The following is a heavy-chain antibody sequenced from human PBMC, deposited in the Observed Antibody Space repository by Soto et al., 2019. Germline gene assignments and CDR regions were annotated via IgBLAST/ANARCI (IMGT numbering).Heavy chain of an antibody. CDR1: GGSISSGGYY. D-gene: IGHD3-3*01. Sequence: NPSETLSLTCTVSGGSISSGGYYWNWIRQHPGKGLEWIGYIYYSGTTYYNPSLKSRLTISVDTSKNQFSLKLSSVTAADTAVYYCASRVSLDWSTNYYYGMDVWGQGTTVTVSS. V-gene: IGHV4-31*03. CDR3: ASRVSLDWSTNYYYGMDV. CDR2: IYYSGTT. J-gene: IGHJ6*02.